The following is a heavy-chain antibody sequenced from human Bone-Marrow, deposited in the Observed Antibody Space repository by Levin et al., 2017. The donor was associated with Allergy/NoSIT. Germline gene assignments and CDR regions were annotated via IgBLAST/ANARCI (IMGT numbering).Heavy chain of an antibody. V-gene: IGHV1-24*01. J-gene: IGHJ4*02. CDR2: FDPEDGET. CDR1: GYTLTELS. D-gene: IGHD2-15*01. CDR3: ATGIGCSGGSCPDY. Sequence: ASVKVSCKVSGYTLTELSMHWVRQAPGKGLEWMGGFDPEDGETIYAQKFQGRVTMTEDTSTDTAYMELSSLRSEDTAVYYCATGIGCSGGSCPDYWGQGTLVTVSS.